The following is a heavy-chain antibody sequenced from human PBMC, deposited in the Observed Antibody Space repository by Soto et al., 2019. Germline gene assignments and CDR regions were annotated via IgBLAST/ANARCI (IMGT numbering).Heavy chain of an antibody. Sequence: SVKVSCKASGYIFVNYGIAWVRQAPGQGLEWMGWISPYTGNTHSATKVQGRLTMTTDTPTSTAYMDMGSLTSDDTAVYYCVMVDNYVTPTPQDVWGQGTTVTVSS. CDR1: GYIFVNYG. J-gene: IGHJ6*02. CDR2: ISPYTGNT. D-gene: IGHD3-16*01. CDR3: VMVDNYVTPTPQDV. V-gene: IGHV1-18*01.